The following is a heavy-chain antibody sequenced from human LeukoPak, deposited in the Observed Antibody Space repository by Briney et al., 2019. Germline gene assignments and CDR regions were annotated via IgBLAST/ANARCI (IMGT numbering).Heavy chain of an antibody. CDR2: IYHSGST. CDR3: ARDFPGDYYDILTGCSELNWFDP. CDR1: GYSISSGYY. D-gene: IGHD3-9*01. V-gene: IGHV4-38-2*02. J-gene: IGHJ5*02. Sequence: SETLSLTCTVSGYSISSGYYWGWIRQPPGKGLEWIGSIYHSGSTYYNPSLKSRVTISVDTSKNQFSLKLSSVTAADTAVYYCARDFPGDYYDILTGCSELNWFDPWGQGTLVTVSS.